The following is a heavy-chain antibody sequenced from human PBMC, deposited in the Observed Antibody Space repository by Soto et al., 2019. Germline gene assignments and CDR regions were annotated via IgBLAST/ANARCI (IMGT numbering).Heavy chain of an antibody. CDR3: ARDKAGDYYDSSGYSQSSGMDV. D-gene: IGHD3-22*01. J-gene: IGHJ6*02. CDR2: IFYFGST. V-gene: IGHV4-59*12. CDR1: GGSISSYY. Sequence: SETLSLTCTVSGGSISSYYWSWIRQTPGKGLEWIGYIFYFGSTNYNPSLKSRVTLSIDTSKNQLSLKLSSVTAADTAVYYCARDKAGDYYDSSGYSQSSGMDVWGQGTTVTVSS.